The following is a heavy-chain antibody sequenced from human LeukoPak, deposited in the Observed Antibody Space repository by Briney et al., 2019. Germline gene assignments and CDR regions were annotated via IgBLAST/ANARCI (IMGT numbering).Heavy chain of an antibody. D-gene: IGHD3-10*01. CDR1: GFTFSSYG. J-gene: IGHJ4*02. CDR2: ISYDGSNK. V-gene: IGHV3-30*18. Sequence: PGGSLRLSCAASGFTFSSYGMHWVRQAPGKGLEWVAVISYDGSNKYYADSVKGRFTISRDNSKNTLYLQMNSLRAEDTAVYYCAKGDNRYYYGSGSAGFDYWGQGTLVTVSS. CDR3: AKGDNRYYYGSGSAGFDY.